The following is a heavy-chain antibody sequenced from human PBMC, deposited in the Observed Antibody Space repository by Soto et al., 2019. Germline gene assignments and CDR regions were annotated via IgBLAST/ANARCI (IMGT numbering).Heavy chain of an antibody. J-gene: IGHJ6*02. CDR1: GFTFSSYA. D-gene: IGHD6-19*01. CDR2: ISGSGGST. Sequence: GGSLRLSCAASGFTFSSYAMSWVRQAPGKGLEWVSAISGSGGSTYYADSVKGRFTISRDNSKNTLYLQMNSLRAEDTAVYYCAKEERASRRSGWDDYYYYGMDVWGQGTTATVSS. V-gene: IGHV3-23*01. CDR3: AKEERASRRSGWDDYYYYGMDV.